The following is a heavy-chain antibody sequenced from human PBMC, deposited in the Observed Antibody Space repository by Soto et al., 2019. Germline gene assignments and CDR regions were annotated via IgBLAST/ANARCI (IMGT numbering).Heavy chain of an antibody. CDR1: GFTFSNAW. CDR2: IKSKTDGGTT. V-gene: IGHV3-15*07. Sequence: GGSLRLSCAASGFTFSNAWMNWVRQAPGKGLEWVGRIKSKTDGGTTDYAAPVKGRFTISRDDSKNTLYLQMNSLKTEDTAVYYCTTSYYDFWSGYYSIAPFDYWGQGTLVTVSS. J-gene: IGHJ4*02. D-gene: IGHD3-3*01. CDR3: TTSYYDFWSGYYSIAPFDY.